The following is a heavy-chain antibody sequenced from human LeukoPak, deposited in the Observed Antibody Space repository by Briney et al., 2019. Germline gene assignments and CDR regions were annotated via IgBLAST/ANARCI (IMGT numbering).Heavy chain of an antibody. CDR2: IYSGGNT. D-gene: IGHD3-22*01. CDR1: GFTVSSNY. CDR3: ARDGSLSDSSGYYYADRYFQR. V-gene: IGHV3-53*01. Sequence: GGSLRLSCAASGFTVSSNYMSWVRQAPGKGLEWVSVIYSGGNTYYADSVKGRFTISRDNSKNTLHLQMNSLRAEDTAVYYCARDGSLSDSSGYYYADRYFQRWGQGTLVTVSS. J-gene: IGHJ1*01.